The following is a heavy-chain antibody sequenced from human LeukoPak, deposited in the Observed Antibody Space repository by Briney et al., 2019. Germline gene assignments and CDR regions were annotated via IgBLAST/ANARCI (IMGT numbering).Heavy chain of an antibody. Sequence: GGSLRLSCAASGXTFSTYVMNWFRQAPGKGLEWVSTISVGAEYIFYADSVKGRFTISRDDSNNALYLQMHSLRAEDTVLYYCASGPPFLKYFEYWGQGTLVTVSS. CDR2: ISVGAEYI. CDR1: GXTFSTYV. CDR3: ASGPPFLKYFEY. V-gene: IGHV3-23*01. J-gene: IGHJ4*02. D-gene: IGHD3-3*01.